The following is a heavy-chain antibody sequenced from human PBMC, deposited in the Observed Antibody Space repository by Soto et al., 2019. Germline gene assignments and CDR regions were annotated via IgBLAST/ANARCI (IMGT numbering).Heavy chain of an antibody. Sequence: QVQLQESGPGLVKPSETLSLTCTVSGVSISSYYWSWIRQPPGKGLEYIGYIYYTGSTKYNPSLTSRVTISVDTSKNQFYLTLTSMTAADTAVYYCARGDVVVPAAWFDPWGQGSLVTVSS. V-gene: IGHV4-59*01. J-gene: IGHJ5*02. CDR1: GVSISSYY. CDR2: IYYTGST. D-gene: IGHD2-2*01. CDR3: ARGDVVVPAAWFDP.